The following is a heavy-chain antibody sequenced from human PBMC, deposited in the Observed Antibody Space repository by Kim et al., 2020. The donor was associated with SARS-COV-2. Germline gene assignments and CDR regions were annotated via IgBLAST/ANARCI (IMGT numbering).Heavy chain of an antibody. Sequence: GGSLRLSCAASGFTFSSYAMHWVRQAPGKGLEWVAVISYDGSNKYYADSVKGRFTISRDNSKNTLYLQMNSLRAEDTAVYYCARDPAGCSSTSCPFRYY. CDR2: ISYDGSNK. V-gene: IGHV3-30-3*01. CDR3: ARDPAGCSSTSCPFRYY. J-gene: IGHJ6*01. CDR1: GFTFSSYA. D-gene: IGHD2-2*01.